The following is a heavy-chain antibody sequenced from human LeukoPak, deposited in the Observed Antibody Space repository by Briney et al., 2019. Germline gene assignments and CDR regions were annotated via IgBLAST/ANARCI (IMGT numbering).Heavy chain of an antibody. V-gene: IGHV3-33*01. CDR2: IWYDGSNK. CDR1: GFTFSSYG. D-gene: IGHD3-22*01. J-gene: IGHJ4*02. Sequence: GGSLRLSCAASGFTFSSYGMHWVRQAPGKGLEWVAVIWYDGSNKYYADSVKGRFTISRDNSKNTLYLQMNSLRAEDAAVYYCAGDRDSSGYYYVDYWGQGTLVTVSS. CDR3: AGDRDSSGYYYVDY.